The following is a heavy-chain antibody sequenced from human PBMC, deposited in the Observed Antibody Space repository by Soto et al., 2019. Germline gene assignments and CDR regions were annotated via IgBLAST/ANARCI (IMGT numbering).Heavy chain of an antibody. CDR2: IYYSGST. CDR3: ARSSYYYDSSGYSYVY. Sequence: SETLSLTCTVSGGSISSYYWSWIRQPPGKGLEWIGYIYYSGSTNYNPSLKSRVTISVDTSKNQFSLKLSSVTAADTAVYYCARSSYYYDSSGYSYVYWGQGTLVTVSS. D-gene: IGHD3-22*01. CDR1: GGSISSYY. V-gene: IGHV4-59*08. J-gene: IGHJ4*02.